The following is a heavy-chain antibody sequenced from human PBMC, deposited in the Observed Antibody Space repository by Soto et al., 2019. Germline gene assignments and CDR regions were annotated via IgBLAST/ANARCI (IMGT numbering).Heavy chain of an antibody. CDR1: GFTFSSYG. J-gene: IGHJ4*02. V-gene: IGHV3-30*18. D-gene: IGHD3-22*01. Sequence: QVQLVESGGGVVQPGRSLRPSCAASGFTFSSYGMHWVRQAPGKGLEWVAVISYDGSNKYYADSVKGRFTISRDNSKNTLYLQMNSLRAEDTAVYYCAKEGNISFSSGYYLWVFDYWGQGTLVTVSS. CDR3: AKEGNISFSSGYYLWVFDY. CDR2: ISYDGSNK.